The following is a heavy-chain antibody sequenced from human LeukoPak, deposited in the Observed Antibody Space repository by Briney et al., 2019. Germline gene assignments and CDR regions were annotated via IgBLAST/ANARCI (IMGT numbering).Heavy chain of an antibody. CDR1: GGSISSYY. D-gene: IGHD6-13*01. V-gene: IGHV4-59*08. J-gene: IGHJ4*02. CDR3: ARAERAIAADLYFDY. Sequence: SETLSLTCTVSGGSISSYYWSWIRQPPGKGLEWIGYIYYSGSTNYNPSLKSRVTISVDTSKNQFSLKLSSVTAADTAVYYCARAERAIAADLYFDYWGQGTLVTVSS. CDR2: IYYSGST.